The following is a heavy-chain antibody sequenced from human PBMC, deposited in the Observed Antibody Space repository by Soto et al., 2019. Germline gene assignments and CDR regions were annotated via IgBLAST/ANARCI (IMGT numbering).Heavy chain of an antibody. CDR1: GFTFSSYS. CDR3: ARDPKTTYCSSTSCYYGMDV. D-gene: IGHD2-2*01. CDR2: ISSSSSTI. V-gene: IGHV3-48*02. J-gene: IGHJ6*02. Sequence: GGSLRLSCAASGFTFSSYSMNWVRQAPGKGLEWVSYISSSSSTIYYADSVKGRFTISRDNAKNSLYLQMNSLRDEDTAVYYCARDPKTTYCSSTSCYYGMDVWGQGTTVTVS.